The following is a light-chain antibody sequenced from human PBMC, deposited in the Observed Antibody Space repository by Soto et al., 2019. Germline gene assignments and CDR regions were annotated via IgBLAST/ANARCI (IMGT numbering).Light chain of an antibody. CDR1: QSVSSSY. CDR2: GAS. Sequence: EIVLTQSPGTLSLSPGERATLSCRASQSVSSSYLAWYQQKPGQAPTLLIYGASSKATGIPDRFSGSGSGTDFTLTISRLEPEDFAVYYCQQYGSSPQWTFGQGTKVEIK. J-gene: IGKJ1*01. CDR3: QQYGSSPQWT. V-gene: IGKV3-20*01.